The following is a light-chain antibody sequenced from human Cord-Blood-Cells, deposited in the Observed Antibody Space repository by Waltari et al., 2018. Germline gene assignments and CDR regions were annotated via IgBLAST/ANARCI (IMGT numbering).Light chain of an antibody. CDR3: QQYGSSPQT. V-gene: IGKV3-20*01. CDR2: GAS. CDR1: QSVSTSY. Sequence: EIVLTQSPGTLSLSPGERATLSCRASQSVSTSYLAWYQQKPGQAPRLLIYGASSRATGIPGRFSGSGSGTDFTLTISRLEPEEFAVYYCQQYGSSPQTFGQGTKLEIK. J-gene: IGKJ2*01.